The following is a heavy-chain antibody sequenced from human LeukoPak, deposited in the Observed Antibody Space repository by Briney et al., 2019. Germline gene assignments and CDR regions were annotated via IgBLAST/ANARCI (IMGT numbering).Heavy chain of an antibody. Sequence: SETLSLTCTVSGGSISSYYWSWIRQPPGKGLEWIGYIYYSGSTSYNPSLKSRVTISVDTSKNQFSLKLSSVTAADTAVYYCAREVYSSGWYDYWGQGTLVTVSS. J-gene: IGHJ4*02. CDR2: IYYSGST. D-gene: IGHD6-19*01. V-gene: IGHV4-59*01. CDR3: AREVYSSGWYDY. CDR1: GGSISSYY.